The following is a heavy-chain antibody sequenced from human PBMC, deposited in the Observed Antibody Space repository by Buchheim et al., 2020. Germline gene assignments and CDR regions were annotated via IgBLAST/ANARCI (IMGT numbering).Heavy chain of an antibody. D-gene: IGHD1-1*01. J-gene: IGHJ4*02. V-gene: IGHV3-7*01. CDR1: GFTFNTYW. CDR2: LKSDGSEK. CDR3: ARARWGGTGPDY. Sequence: EVQLVESGGDLVQPGGSLRLSCAASGFTFNTYWMSWVRQAPGKGLEWVATLKSDGSEKYYVDSVKGRFTVSRDNAENSLFLQMDSLRVEDTAVYYCARARWGGTGPDYWGQGIL.